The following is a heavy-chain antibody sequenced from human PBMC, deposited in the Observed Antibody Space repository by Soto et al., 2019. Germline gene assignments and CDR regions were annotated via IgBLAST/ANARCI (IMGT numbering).Heavy chain of an antibody. J-gene: IGHJ4*02. V-gene: IGHV3-74*01. CDR2: INSDGSST. D-gene: IGHD3-22*01. Sequence: GGSLRLSSAASGFTFSSYWMHWVRQAPGKGLVWVSRINSDGSSTSYADSVKGRFTISRDNAKNTLYLQMNSLRAEDTAVYYCARGKDYYDSSGYYPIDYWGQGTLVTVSS. CDR1: GFTFSSYW. CDR3: ARGKDYYDSSGYYPIDY.